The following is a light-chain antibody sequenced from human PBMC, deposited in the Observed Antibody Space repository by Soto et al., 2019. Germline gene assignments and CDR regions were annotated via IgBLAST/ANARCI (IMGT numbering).Light chain of an antibody. Sequence: DIQMTQSPSSLSASVGDRVTITCRASQSISVYLNWYQQRPGKAPDLLIYAASNLQSGVPSRFTASCSGTKFTLTINSLQPEDFAIYFCQQTYYAVTFGQGTRLEL. CDR1: QSISVY. CDR2: AAS. J-gene: IGKJ2*01. CDR3: QQTYYAVT. V-gene: IGKV1-39*01.